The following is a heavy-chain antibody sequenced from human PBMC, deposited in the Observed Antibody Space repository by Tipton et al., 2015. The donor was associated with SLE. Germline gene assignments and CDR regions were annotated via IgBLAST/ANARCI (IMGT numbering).Heavy chain of an antibody. CDR2: IYYSGST. D-gene: IGHD4-17*01. V-gene: IGHV4-59*01. Sequence: LRLSCAVYGGSFSGYYWSWIRQPPGKGLEWIGYIYYSGSTNYNPSLKSRVTISVDTSKNQFSLKLSSVTAADTAVYYCARDYGDFDAFDIWGQGTMVTVSS. CDR1: GGSFSGYY. CDR3: ARDYGDFDAFDI. J-gene: IGHJ3*02.